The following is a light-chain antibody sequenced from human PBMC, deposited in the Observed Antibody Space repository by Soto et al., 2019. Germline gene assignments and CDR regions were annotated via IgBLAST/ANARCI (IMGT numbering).Light chain of an antibody. V-gene: IGLV2-8*01. CDR1: SSDIGAYIY. CDR3: SSYAGSNNFV. J-gene: IGLJ1*01. CDR2: EVS. Sequence: SSLTQPPSGSGSPGQSVTISCTGTSSDIGAYIYVSWYQQHPGKAPKLMISEVSRRPSGVPERFSGSKSGNTASLTVSGLQADDEAHYYCSSYAGSNNFVFGTGTKVTVL.